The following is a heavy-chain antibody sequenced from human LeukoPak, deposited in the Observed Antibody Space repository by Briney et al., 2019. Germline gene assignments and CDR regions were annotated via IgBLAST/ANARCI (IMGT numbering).Heavy chain of an antibody. CDR2: VHHTGSA. V-gene: IGHV4-59*01. CDR1: GISINTYY. D-gene: IGHD4/OR15-4a*01. CDR3: ARDSWDYIAMDV. Sequence: SGTLSLTCTVSGISINTYYWSWIRQSPGKGLEWIGYVHHTGSADYNPSLRSRATISLDTSKNQFSLKLTSATAADTAIYYCARDSWDYIAMDVWGPGTTVIVSS. J-gene: IGHJ6*02.